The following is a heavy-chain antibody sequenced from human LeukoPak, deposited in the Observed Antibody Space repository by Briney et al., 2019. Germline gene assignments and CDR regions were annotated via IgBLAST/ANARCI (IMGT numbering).Heavy chain of an antibody. CDR1: GYTFTGYY. Sequence: GASVKVSCKASGYTFTGYYMHWVRQAPGQGLEWMGWINPNSGGTNYAQKFQGRVTMTRDTSKNQFSLKLSSVTAADTAVYYCARGDYYGSGTNWFDPWGQGTLVTVSS. CDR3: ARGDYYGSGTNWFDP. CDR2: INPNSGGT. J-gene: IGHJ5*02. D-gene: IGHD3-10*01. V-gene: IGHV1-2*02.